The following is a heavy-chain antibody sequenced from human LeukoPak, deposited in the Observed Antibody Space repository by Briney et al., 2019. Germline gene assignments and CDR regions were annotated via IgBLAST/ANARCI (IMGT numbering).Heavy chain of an antibody. CDR2: INTNTGNP. CDR1: GYTFTGYY. J-gene: IGHJ6*02. Sequence: ASVKVSCKASGYTFTGYYMHWVRQAPGQGLEWMGWINTNTGNPTYAQGFTGRFVFSLDTSVSTAYLQISSLKAEDTAVYYCARAGGEQQLVWQDYGMDVWGQGTTVTVSS. CDR3: ARAGGEQQLVWQDYGMDV. V-gene: IGHV7-4-1*02. D-gene: IGHD6-13*01.